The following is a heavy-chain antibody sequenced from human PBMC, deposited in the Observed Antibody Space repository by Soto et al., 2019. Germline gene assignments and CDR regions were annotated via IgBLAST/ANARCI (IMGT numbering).Heavy chain of an antibody. CDR2: IIPMFGTA. CDR1: GGTFSTYA. V-gene: IGHV1-69*12. J-gene: IGHJ4*02. D-gene: IGHD5-18*01. Sequence: QVQLVQSGAEVKKPESSVKVSCKAPGGTFSTYAISWVRQAPGQGLEWMGGIIPMFGTANYAQRCQDRVTITADESTNTVYMELSNLRSEDTAVYFCASGIQLWLRRINNGYSGWGKGTLVTVSS. CDR3: ASGIQLWLRRINNGYSG.